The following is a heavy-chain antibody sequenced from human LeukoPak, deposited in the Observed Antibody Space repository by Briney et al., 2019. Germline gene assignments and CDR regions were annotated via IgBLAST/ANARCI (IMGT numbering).Heavy chain of an antibody. J-gene: IGHJ4*02. CDR3: ARGVVGATTCHY. Sequence: GASVKVSCKASGYTFTSYYMHWVRQAPGQGLEWMGIINPSGGSTSYAQKFQGRVTMTRNTSISTAYMELSSLRSEDTAVYYCARGVVGATTCHYWGQGTLVTVSS. CDR2: INPSGGST. D-gene: IGHD1-26*01. CDR1: GYTFTSYY. V-gene: IGHV1-46*01.